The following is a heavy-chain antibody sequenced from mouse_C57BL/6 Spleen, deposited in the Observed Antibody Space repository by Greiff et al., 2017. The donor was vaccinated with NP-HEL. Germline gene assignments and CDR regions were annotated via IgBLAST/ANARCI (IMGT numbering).Heavy chain of an antibody. V-gene: IGHV1-53*01. D-gene: IGHD1-1*01. CDR1: GYTFTSYW. CDR2: INPSNGGT. J-gene: IGHJ4*01. Sequence: QVQLQQPGTELVKPGASVKLSCKASGYTFTSYWMHWVKQRPGQGLEWIGNINPSNGGTNYNEKFKSKATLTVDKSSSTAYMQLSSLTSEDSAFDYCVRYCGSRDYAMDDWGQGTSVTVSS. CDR3: VRYCGSRDYAMDD.